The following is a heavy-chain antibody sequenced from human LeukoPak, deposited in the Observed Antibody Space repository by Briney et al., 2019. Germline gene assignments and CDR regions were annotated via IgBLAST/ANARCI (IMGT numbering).Heavy chain of an antibody. CDR2: INPNSGGT. J-gene: IGHJ4*02. V-gene: IGHV1-2*02. D-gene: IGHD4-17*01. Sequence: ASVKVSCKASGYTFSGYYMHWVRQAPGQGLGWMGWINPNSGGTNYAQKFQGRVTMTRDTSISTAYMELSRLRSDDTAVYYCAVIHYGDYAFDYWGQGTLVTVSS. CDR3: AVIHYGDYAFDY. CDR1: GYTFSGYY.